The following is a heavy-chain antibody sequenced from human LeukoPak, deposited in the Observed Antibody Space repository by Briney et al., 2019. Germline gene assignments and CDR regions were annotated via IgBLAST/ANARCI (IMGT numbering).Heavy chain of an antibody. Sequence: ASVKVSCKASGYTFTGYYMHWVRQAPGQGLQWMGWINPNSGGTNYAQKFQGRVTMTRDTSISTAYMELSRLRSDDTAVYYCARDLGYCSGGSCYSFSWFDPWGQGTLVTVSS. CDR2: INPNSGGT. J-gene: IGHJ5*02. CDR3: ARDLGYCSGGSCYSFSWFDP. D-gene: IGHD2-15*01. V-gene: IGHV1-2*02. CDR1: GYTFTGYY.